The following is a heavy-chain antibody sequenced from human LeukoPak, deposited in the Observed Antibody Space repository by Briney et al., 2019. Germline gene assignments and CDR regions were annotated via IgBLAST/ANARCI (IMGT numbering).Heavy chain of an antibody. CDR3: AKSGSGTHRLNWFDP. V-gene: IGHV3-23*01. Sequence: PGRSLRLSCAASRFTLSSYAVTWVRQAQGKGMGWVSIISDSGGSTYYADSGTGRFTISRDNSKNTLYLQMNSLRAEDTAVYYCAKSGSGTHRLNWFDPWGQGTLVTVSS. CDR2: ISDSGGST. D-gene: IGHD3-10*01. J-gene: IGHJ5*02. CDR1: RFTLSSYA.